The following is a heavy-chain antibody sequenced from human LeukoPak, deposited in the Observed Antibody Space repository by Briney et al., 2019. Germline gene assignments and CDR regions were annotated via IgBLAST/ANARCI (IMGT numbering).Heavy chain of an antibody. V-gene: IGHV1-3*01. D-gene: IGHD6-13*01. CDR3: ARDRDPSSSSYDAFDI. J-gene: IGHJ3*02. Sequence: ASVKVSCKASGYTFTSYAMHWVRQAPRQRLEWMGWINAGNGNTKYSQKFQGRVTITRDTSASTAYMELSSLRSEDTAVYYCARDRDPSSSSYDAFDIWGQGTMVTVSS. CDR2: INAGNGNT. CDR1: GYTFTSYA.